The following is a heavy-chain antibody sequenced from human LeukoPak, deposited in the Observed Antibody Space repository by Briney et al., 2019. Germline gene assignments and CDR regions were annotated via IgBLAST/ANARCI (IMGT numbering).Heavy chain of an antibody. CDR2: FDPEDGET. CDR3: ATGYSGSYNYYYMDV. CDR1: GYTLTELS. D-gene: IGHD1-26*01. V-gene: IGHV1-24*01. Sequence: ASVKVSCKVSGYTLTELSMHWVRQAPGKGLEWMGGFDPEDGETIYAQKFQGRVTMTEDTSTDTAYMELSSLRSEDTAVYYCATGYSGSYNYYYMDVWGKGTTVTVSS. J-gene: IGHJ6*03.